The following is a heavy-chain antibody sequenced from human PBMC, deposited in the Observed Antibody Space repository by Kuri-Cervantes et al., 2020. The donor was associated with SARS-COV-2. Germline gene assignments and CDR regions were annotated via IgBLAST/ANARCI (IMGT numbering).Heavy chain of an antibody. J-gene: IGHJ6*03. D-gene: IGHD6-19*01. CDR3: ARDFRGSGLEYYMDV. CDR2: LYTSGST. V-gene: IGHV4-4*07. Sequence: GSLRLSCTVSGVSISSHDWSWIRQPAGKGLEWIGHLYTSGSTNYNPSLKSRVTMSVDTSKNQFSLKLSSVTAADTAVYYCARDFRGSGLEYYMDVWGKGTTVTVSS. CDR1: GVSISSHD.